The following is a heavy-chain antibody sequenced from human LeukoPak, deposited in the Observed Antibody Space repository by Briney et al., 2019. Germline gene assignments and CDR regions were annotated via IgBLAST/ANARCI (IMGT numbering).Heavy chain of an antibody. Sequence: GGSLRLACAASGFTFSSYAMSWVRQAPGKGLEWVSAISGSGGSTYYADSVKGRFTISRDDSKNTLYLQMNSLRAEDTAVYYCAKDDSSGHPGFSNWFDPWGQGTLVTVSS. CDR3: AKDDSSGHPGFSNWFDP. V-gene: IGHV3-23*01. D-gene: IGHD3-22*01. CDR2: ISGSGGST. CDR1: GFTFSSYA. J-gene: IGHJ5*02.